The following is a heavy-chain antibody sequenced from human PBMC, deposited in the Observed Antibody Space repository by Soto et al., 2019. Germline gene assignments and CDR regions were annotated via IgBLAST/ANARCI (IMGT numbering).Heavy chain of an antibody. CDR3: ARAERKITGTRKYYYGLDV. CDR2: IIPIFSTS. Sequence: SVKVSCKVSGGTFSSYGFSWVRQAPGQGLEWMGEIIPIFSTSNYAQKFEGTITVAADKSTNTVYMELNSLTSEDTAVYYCARAERKITGTRKYYYGLDVWGQGTSVTVSS. J-gene: IGHJ6*02. D-gene: IGHD1-7*01. CDR1: GGTFSSYG. V-gene: IGHV1-69*06.